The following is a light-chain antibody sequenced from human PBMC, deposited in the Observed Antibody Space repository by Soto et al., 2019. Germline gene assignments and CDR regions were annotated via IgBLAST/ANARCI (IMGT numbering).Light chain of an antibody. CDR1: QSVSSY. V-gene: IGKV3-11*01. J-gene: IGKJ3*01. CDR2: DAS. CDR3: QQRSNWKFT. Sequence: EIVLTQSPATLSLSPGERATLSCRASQSVSSYLALYQQKPGQAPRLLIYDASNRATGIPARFSGSGSVTDFTLTISSLEPEDFAVYYCQQRSNWKFTFGPGTKVDIK.